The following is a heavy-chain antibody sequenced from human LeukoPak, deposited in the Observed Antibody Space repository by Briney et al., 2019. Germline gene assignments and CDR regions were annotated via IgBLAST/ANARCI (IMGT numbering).Heavy chain of an antibody. J-gene: IGHJ3*02. CDR3: AKSNGYGLVGI. Sequence: PSETLSLTCTVSGGSISTSNYYWGWIRQPPGKGLEWIGNIFCSGSTYYSPSLRSRVTISLDTSRNQFSLKLNSVTAADTAVYYCAKSNGYGLVGIWGQGTMVTVSS. V-gene: IGHV4-39*07. CDR1: GGSISTSNYY. CDR2: IFCSGST. D-gene: IGHD3-10*01.